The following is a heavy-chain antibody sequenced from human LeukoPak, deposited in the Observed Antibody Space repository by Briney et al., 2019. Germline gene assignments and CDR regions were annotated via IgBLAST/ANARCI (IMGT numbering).Heavy chain of an antibody. D-gene: IGHD2-2*01. CDR2: IIPIFGTA. V-gene: IGHV1-69*05. Sequence: SVKVSCKASGGTFSSYAISWVRQAPGQGLEWMGGIIPIFGTANYAQKFQGRVTITTVESTSTAYMELSSLRSEDTAVYYCARDRAYCSSTSCSLWGQGTLVTVSS. CDR1: GGTFSSYA. CDR3: ARDRAYCSSTSCSL. J-gene: IGHJ4*02.